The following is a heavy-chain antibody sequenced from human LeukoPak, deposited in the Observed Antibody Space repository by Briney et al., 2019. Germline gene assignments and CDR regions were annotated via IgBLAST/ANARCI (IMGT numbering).Heavy chain of an antibody. CDR2: IKQDGSEK. V-gene: IGHV3-7*01. CDR1: GFTFSSYW. D-gene: IGHD2-15*01. J-gene: IGHJ4*02. Sequence: PGGSLRLSCAASGFTFSSYWMSWVRQAPGKGLEWVANIKQDGSEKYYVDSVKGRFTISRDNAKNSLYLQMNSLRAEDTAVYYCARISASVGYYFDYWGQGTLVTVSS. CDR3: ARISASVGYYFDY.